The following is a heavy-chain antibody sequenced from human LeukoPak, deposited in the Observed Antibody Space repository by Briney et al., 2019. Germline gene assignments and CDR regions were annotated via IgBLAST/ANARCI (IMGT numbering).Heavy chain of an antibody. CDR3: ARSIRAGYCGGDCYPLFDY. D-gene: IGHD2-21*02. Sequence: SETLSLTCTVSGGSISSYYWSWIRQPPGKGLEWIGYIYYSGSTNYNPSLKSRVTISVDTSKNQFSLKLSSVTAADTAVYYCARSIRAGYCGGDCYPLFDYWGQGTLVTVSS. CDR2: IYYSGST. CDR1: GGSISSYY. V-gene: IGHV4-59*01. J-gene: IGHJ4*02.